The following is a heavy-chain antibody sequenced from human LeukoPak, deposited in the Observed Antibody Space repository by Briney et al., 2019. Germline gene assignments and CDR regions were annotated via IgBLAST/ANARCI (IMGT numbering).Heavy chain of an antibody. D-gene: IGHD2-15*01. CDR2: IDYSGNT. CDR1: GGSIRSSSHY. J-gene: IGHJ2*01. Sequence: PSETLSLTCTVSGGSIRSSSHYWGWIRQTPGKGLEWIGSIDYSGNTYYNPSLKSRITMTVDTSKNQFSLKLSSVTAADTAVYYCARHVAYCSGGTCYSTWYFDLWGRGTLVTVSS. CDR3: ARHVAYCSGGTCYSTWYFDL. V-gene: IGHV4-39*01.